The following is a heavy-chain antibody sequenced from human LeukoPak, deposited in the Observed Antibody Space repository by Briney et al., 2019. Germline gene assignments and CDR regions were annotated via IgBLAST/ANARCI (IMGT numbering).Heavy chain of an antibody. D-gene: IGHD3-22*01. CDR1: GGSVSSYY. Sequence: PSETLSLTCSVSGGSVSSYYWSWIRQSPGKGLEWIGYIHNSGRTNYNPSLKSRVTISVDTSKNQFSLKLSSVTAADTAVYYCARITMIPNDAFDIWGQGTMVTVSS. CDR3: ARITMIPNDAFDI. V-gene: IGHV4-59*08. CDR2: IHNSGRT. J-gene: IGHJ3*02.